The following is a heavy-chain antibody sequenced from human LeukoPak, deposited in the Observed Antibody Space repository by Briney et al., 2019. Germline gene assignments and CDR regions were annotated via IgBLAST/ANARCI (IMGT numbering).Heavy chain of an antibody. CDR2: MYSGGTT. D-gene: IGHD6-13*01. J-gene: IGHJ4*02. CDR3: ARQPFIAAAAYYFDY. Sequence: SGTLSLTCTVSDGSINGYYWSWIRQPPGKGLDWIGYMYSGGTTKYSPSLKSRVTISEDTSMNLFSLKLTSVTAADTAVYYCARQPFIAAAAYYFDYWGQGTLVTVSS. V-gene: IGHV4-59*08. CDR1: DGSINGYY.